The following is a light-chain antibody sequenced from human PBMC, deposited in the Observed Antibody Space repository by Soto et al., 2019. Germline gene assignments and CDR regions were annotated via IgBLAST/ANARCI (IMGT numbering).Light chain of an antibody. CDR1: SSDVGGSNF. CDR2: DVS. J-gene: IGLJ3*02. Sequence: QSALTQPRSVSGSPGQSITISCTGSSSDVGGSNFVSWYQQHPVKAPKLVISDVSKRPSGVHDRFSGSKSGNTASLTISGLQAEDEADYYCCSYAGNSLWVFGGGTKPAVL. CDR3: CSYAGNSLWV. V-gene: IGLV2-11*01.